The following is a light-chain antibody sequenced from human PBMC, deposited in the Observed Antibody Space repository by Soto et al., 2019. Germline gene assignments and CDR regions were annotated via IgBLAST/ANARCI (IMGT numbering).Light chain of an antibody. Sequence: EIVLTQSPGTVSLSPGERATLSCRASQSVRDNYLAWYQQKPGQAPSLLIFDTSRRATGIPDRFTGSGSGTDFALTISRVEPQEIAVYFCQQYGSSPGTFGQGTKVDIK. CDR1: QSVRDNY. CDR3: QQYGSSPGT. CDR2: DTS. V-gene: IGKV3-20*01. J-gene: IGKJ1*01.